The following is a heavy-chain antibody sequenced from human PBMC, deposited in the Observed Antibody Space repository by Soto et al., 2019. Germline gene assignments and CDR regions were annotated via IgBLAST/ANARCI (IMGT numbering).Heavy chain of an antibody. CDR2: ISGSGGST. V-gene: IGHV3-23*01. CDR3: AKLSGQTTTIANYYMDV. D-gene: IGHD6-13*01. J-gene: IGHJ6*03. Sequence: EVQLLESGGGLVQPGGSLRLSCAASGFTFSSYAMSWVRQAPGKGLEWVSAISGSGGSTYYADSVKGRFTICRDNSKNTLYLQMNSLRAEDTAVYYCAKLSGQTTTIANYYMDVWGKGTTVTVSS. CDR1: GFTFSSYA.